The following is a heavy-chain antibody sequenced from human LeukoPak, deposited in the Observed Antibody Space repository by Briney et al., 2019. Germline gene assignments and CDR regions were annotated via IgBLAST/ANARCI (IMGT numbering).Heavy chain of an antibody. CDR3: ARSYWNSTSCYGGYYYYGMDV. D-gene: IGHD2-2*01. CDR1: GGSISSGGYY. CDR2: IYYSGST. V-gene: IGHV4-31*03. J-gene: IGHJ6*02. Sequence: SETLSLTCTVSGGSISSGGYYWSWIRQHPGKGLEWIGYIYYSGSTYYNPSLKSRVTISVDTSKNQFSLKLSSVTAADMAVYYCARSYWNSTSCYGGYYYYGMDVWGQGTTVTVSS.